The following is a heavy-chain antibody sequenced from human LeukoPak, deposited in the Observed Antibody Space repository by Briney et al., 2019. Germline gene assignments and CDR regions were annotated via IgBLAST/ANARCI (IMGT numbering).Heavy chain of an antibody. CDR1: GFTFSSYW. J-gene: IGHJ4*02. D-gene: IGHD3-22*01. Sequence: GGSLRLSCAASGFTFSSYWMHWVRQAPGKGLVWVSRINSDGSSTSYADSVKGRFTISRDNAKNTLYPQMNSLRAEDTAVYYCARGVYYYDSSGYYLYYFDYWGQGTLVTVSS. CDR2: INSDGSST. CDR3: ARGVYYYDSSGYYLYYFDY. V-gene: IGHV3-74*01.